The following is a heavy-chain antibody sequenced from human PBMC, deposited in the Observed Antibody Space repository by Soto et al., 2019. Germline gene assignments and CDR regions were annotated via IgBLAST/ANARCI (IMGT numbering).Heavy chain of an antibody. Sequence: QVQLQESGPGLVKPSQTLSLTCTVSGGSISSGGYYWSWIRQHPGKGLEWIGYISYSGSTYYNPSLKSRVTISVDTSKNQCSLKVSSVTAADTAVYYCAREEYYYDSSPEYYGMDVWGQGTTVTVSS. CDR1: GGSISSGGYY. D-gene: IGHD3-22*01. CDR3: AREEYYYDSSPEYYGMDV. V-gene: IGHV4-31*03. CDR2: ISYSGST. J-gene: IGHJ6*02.